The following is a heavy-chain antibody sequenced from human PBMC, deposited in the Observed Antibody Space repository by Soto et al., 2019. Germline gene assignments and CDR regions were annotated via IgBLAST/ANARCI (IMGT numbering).Heavy chain of an antibody. D-gene: IGHD5-12*01. CDR1: GGSVSSGSYY. Sequence: SETLSLTCTVSGGSVSSGSYYWSWIRQPPGKGPERIGYIYYSGSTNYNPSLKSRVTISVDTSKNQFSLKLSSVTAADTAVYYCARGCVASFSLCYYGMDVWGQGTTVTVSS. V-gene: IGHV4-61*01. CDR2: IYYSGST. CDR3: ARGCVASFSLCYYGMDV. J-gene: IGHJ6*02.